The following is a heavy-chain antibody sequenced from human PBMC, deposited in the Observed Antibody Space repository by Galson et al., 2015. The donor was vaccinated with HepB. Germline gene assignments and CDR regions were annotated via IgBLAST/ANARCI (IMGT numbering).Heavy chain of an antibody. Sequence: SVKVSCKASGYTFTSYDINWVRQATGQGLEWIGWMNPYSGDTDYAQNFQGRVSVTRNTAISTLYMELSGLRSEDTAVYYCARGWGDSGDYISYGMDVWGQGTTISVSS. CDR2: MNPYSGDT. V-gene: IGHV1-8*01. D-gene: IGHD4-17*01. CDR1: GYTFTSYD. CDR3: ARGWGDSGDYISYGMDV. J-gene: IGHJ6*02.